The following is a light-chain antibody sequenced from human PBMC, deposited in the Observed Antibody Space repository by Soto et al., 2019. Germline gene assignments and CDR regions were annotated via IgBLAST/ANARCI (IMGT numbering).Light chain of an antibody. CDR3: CSYAVSSTYV. Sequence: QSALTQPASVSGSPGQSITISCTGTSSDVGSYNLVSWYQQHPGKAPKLIIYEDTKRPSGVSNRFSGSKSGNTASLTISGRQAEDEADYYCCSYAVSSTYVFGTGTKLTVL. CDR1: SSDVGSYNL. J-gene: IGLJ1*01. V-gene: IGLV2-23*01. CDR2: EDT.